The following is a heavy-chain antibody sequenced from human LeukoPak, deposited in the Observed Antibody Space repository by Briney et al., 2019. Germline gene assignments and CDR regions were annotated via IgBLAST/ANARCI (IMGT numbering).Heavy chain of an antibody. V-gene: IGHV3-23*01. D-gene: IGHD4-17*01. Sequence: GGSLRLSCAASGFTFSSYAMSWVRQAPGKGLEWVSGISGSGGSTYYADSVKGRSTISRDNSKNTLYLQMNSLRAEDTAVYYCAKGSGTVNPADLDYWGQGTLVTVFS. CDR1: GFTFSSYA. CDR2: ISGSGGST. J-gene: IGHJ4*02. CDR3: AKGSGTVNPADLDY.